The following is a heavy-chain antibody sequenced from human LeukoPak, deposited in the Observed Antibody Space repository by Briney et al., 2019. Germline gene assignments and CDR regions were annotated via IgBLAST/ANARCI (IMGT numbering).Heavy chain of an antibody. J-gene: IGHJ4*02. Sequence: RSGGSLRLSCAASGFAFDDYGMTWVRQAPGKGLEWVSDINWNGDSTGYVDSVKGRFTISRDNAKNSLYLQMNSLRAEDTALYYCASGQLYDSSGYYLNYWGQGTLVTVSS. CDR3: ASGQLYDSSGYYLNY. V-gene: IGHV3-20*04. CDR1: GFAFDDYG. D-gene: IGHD3-22*01. CDR2: INWNGDST.